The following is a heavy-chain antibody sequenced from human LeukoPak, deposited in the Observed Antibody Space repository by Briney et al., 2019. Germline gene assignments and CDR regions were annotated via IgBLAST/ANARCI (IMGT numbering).Heavy chain of an antibody. Sequence: GGSLRLSCAASGFTFSSYSMNWVRQASGKGLEWVSSISSSSSYIYYADSVKGRFTISRDNAKNSLYLQMNSLRAEDTAVYYCARAGWELLHFDYWGQGTLVTVSS. D-gene: IGHD1-26*01. J-gene: IGHJ4*02. CDR1: GFTFSSYS. V-gene: IGHV3-21*01. CDR2: ISSSSSYI. CDR3: ARAGWELLHFDY.